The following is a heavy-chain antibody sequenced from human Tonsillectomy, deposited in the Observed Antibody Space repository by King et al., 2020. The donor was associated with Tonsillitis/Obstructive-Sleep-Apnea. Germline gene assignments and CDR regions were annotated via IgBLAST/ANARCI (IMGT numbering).Heavy chain of an antibody. CDR3: ARAVGAKFDAFDI. Sequence: VQLVESGGGLVQPGGSLRLSCAASGFTFSTCWMHWVRQAPGKGLVWVSHINSDGSTTSYADSVKGRLPISRDNAKNTLYLQMNSLRAEDTAVYYCARAVGAKFDAFDIWGQGTMVTISS. CDR1: GFTFSTCW. D-gene: IGHD1-26*01. V-gene: IGHV3-74*01. CDR2: INSDGSTT. J-gene: IGHJ3*02.